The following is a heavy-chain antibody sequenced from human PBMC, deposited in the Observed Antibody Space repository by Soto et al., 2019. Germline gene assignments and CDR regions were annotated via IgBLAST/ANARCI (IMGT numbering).Heavy chain of an antibody. CDR3: ARDGNFYDTSGFYSE. V-gene: IGHV3-7*03. CDR1: GFTFSSYC. CDR2: IKQDGSEK. J-gene: IGHJ4*02. Sequence: GSLTLSCPAPGFTFSSYCMNWVRQAPGKGLEWVANIKQDGSEKYYVDSVKGRFTVSRDNAKKSLYLQMNSLRAEDTAMYYCARDGNFYDTSGFYSEWGQGTLVTVSS. D-gene: IGHD3-22*01.